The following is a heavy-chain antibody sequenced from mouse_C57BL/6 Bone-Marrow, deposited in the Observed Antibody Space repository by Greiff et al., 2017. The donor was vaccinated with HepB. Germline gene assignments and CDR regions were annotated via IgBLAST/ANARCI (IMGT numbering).Heavy chain of an antibody. J-gene: IGHJ2*01. D-gene: IGHD2-5*01. CDR2: INPNNGGT. V-gene: IGHV1-18*01. CDR3: ARSRSNYVYFDY. CDR1: GYTLTDYN. Sequence: EVQLQQSGPELVKPGASVKIPCKASGYTLTDYNMDWVKQSHGKSLEWIGDINPNNGGTIYNQKFKGKATLTVDKSSSTAYMELRSLTSEDTAVYYCARSRSNYVYFDYWGQGTTLTVSS.